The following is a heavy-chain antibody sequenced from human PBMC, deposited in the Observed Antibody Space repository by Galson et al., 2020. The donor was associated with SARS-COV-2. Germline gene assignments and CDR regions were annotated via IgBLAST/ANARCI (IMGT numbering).Heavy chain of an antibody. Sequence: QWYAETNSSETLSLTCAVYGGSFSGYSWTWIRQAPEKGLEWIGEIKSGGDTKYSPSLRSRVTLSVDTSRNQFSLKLTSVSAADTALYFCARGRQGVVPSPVLGLGPFYSYYYMDVWGKGTTVTVSS. CDR2: IKSGGDT. J-gene: IGHJ6*03. CDR1: GGSFSGYS. D-gene: IGHD3-16*01. CDR3: ARGRQGVVPSPVLGLGPFYSYYYMDV. V-gene: IGHV4-34*01.